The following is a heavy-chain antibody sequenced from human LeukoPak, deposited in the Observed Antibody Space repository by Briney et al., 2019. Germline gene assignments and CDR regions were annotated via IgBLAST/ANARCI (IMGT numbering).Heavy chain of an antibody. CDR2: IYTSGST. CDR3: ARVVSSSWYNYYYMDV. CDR1: GGSISSYY. D-gene: IGHD6-13*01. V-gene: IGHV4-4*07. J-gene: IGHJ6*03. Sequence: PSETLSLTCTVSGGSISSYYWSWIRQPAGKGLEWIGRIYTSGSTNYNPSLKSRVTMSVGTSKNQFSLKLSSVTAADTAVYYCARVVSSSWYNYYYMDVWGKGTTVTVSS.